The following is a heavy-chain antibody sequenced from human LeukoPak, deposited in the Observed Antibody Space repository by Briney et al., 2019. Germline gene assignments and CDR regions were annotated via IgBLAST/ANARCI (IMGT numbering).Heavy chain of an antibody. D-gene: IGHD3-3*01. V-gene: IGHV4-39*07. Sequence: SETLSLTCTVSGGSISSSSHYWGWIRQPPGKGLEWIGGIDYSGTTSYNPPLKSRVTISVDTSRNQFSLKLSSVTAADTAVYYCARDQVQGSALGVGYWGQGALVTVSS. J-gene: IGHJ4*02. CDR1: GGSISSSSHY. CDR3: ARDQVQGSALGVGY. CDR2: IDYSGTT.